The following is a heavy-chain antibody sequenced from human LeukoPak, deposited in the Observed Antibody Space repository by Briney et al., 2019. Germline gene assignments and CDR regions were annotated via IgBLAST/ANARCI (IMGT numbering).Heavy chain of an antibody. V-gene: IGHV3-48*01. CDR2: ISSSSSTI. J-gene: IGHJ4*02. CDR1: GFTFSSYS. D-gene: IGHD3-3*01. Sequence: GGSLRLSCAASGFTFSSYSMNWVRQAPGKGLEWVSYISSSSSTIYYADSAKGRFTISRDNAKNSLYLQMNSLRAEDTAVYYCAPYIGDFWSGYYHFDYWGQGTLVTVSS. CDR3: APYIGDFWSGYYHFDY.